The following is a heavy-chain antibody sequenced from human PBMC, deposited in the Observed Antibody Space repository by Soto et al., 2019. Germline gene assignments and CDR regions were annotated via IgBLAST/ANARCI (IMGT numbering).Heavy chain of an antibody. CDR2: INHSGNT. V-gene: IGHV4-34*01. CDR1: GGSFSGYH. CDR3: TRDLIAAAVYFDY. Sequence: QVQLQQWGAGLLKPSETLSLTCAVYGGSFSGYHWSWIRQPPGKRLEWIGEINHSGNTNYNPSLKSRVTISVDTSKNQFSLKLSSVTAADTAVYYCTRDLIAAAVYFDYWGQGTLVTVSS. D-gene: IGHD6-13*01. J-gene: IGHJ4*02.